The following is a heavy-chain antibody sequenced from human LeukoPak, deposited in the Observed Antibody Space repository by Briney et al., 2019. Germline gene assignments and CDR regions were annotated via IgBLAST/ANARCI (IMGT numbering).Heavy chain of an antibody. CDR3: ARTIVGETYDAFDI. CDR2: IYSGGSP. CDR1: GFTVSSNY. V-gene: IGHV3-53*01. D-gene: IGHD1-26*01. Sequence: GGSLRLSCAASGFTVSSNYMSWVRQAPGKGLEWVSIIYSGGSPYYADSLKGRFTISRDNSKNTLYLQMNSLIADDTAVYYCARTIVGETYDAFDIWGQGTEVTVSS. J-gene: IGHJ3*02.